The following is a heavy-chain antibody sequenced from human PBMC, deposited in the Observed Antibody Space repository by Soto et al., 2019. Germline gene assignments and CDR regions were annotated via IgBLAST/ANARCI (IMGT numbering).Heavy chain of an antibody. J-gene: IGHJ6*03. CDR3: AKDHQDYDFWSGYYIPHYYYYMDV. CDR1: GFTFSSYA. Sequence: EGSLRLSCAASGFTFSSYAMSWVRQAPGKGLEWVSAISGSGGSTYYADSVKGRFTISRDNSKNTLYLQMNSLRAEDTAVYYCAKDHQDYDFWSGYYIPHYYYYMDVWGKGTTVTVSS. CDR2: ISGSGGST. V-gene: IGHV3-23*01. D-gene: IGHD3-3*01.